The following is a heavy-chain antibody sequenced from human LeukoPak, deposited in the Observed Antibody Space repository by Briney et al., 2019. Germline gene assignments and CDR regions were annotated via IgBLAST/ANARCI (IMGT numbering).Heavy chain of an antibody. D-gene: IGHD5/OR15-5a*01. Sequence: GGSLRLSCAASGFTFSSYTMNWVRQAPGKGLEWVSVIYSGGSTYYADSVKGRFTISRDNSKNTLYLQMNSLRAEDTAVYYCARGLGQTEYFQHWGQGTLVTVSS. CDR2: IYSGGST. CDR3: ARGLGQTEYFQH. J-gene: IGHJ1*01. CDR1: GFTFSSYT. V-gene: IGHV3-53*01.